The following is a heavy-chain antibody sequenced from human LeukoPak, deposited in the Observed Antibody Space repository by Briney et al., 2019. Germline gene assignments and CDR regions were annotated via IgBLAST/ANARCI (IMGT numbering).Heavy chain of an antibody. D-gene: IGHD3-9*01. J-gene: IGHJ4*02. CDR2: INPSGGGT. CDR3: ARAELRYFDWPPGDY. Sequence: ASVKVSCKASGYTFTSYYMHWVRQAPGQGLEWMGIINPSGGGTSYAQKFQGRVTMTRDTSTSTVYMELSSLRSEDTAVYYCARAELRYFDWPPGDYWGQGTLVTVSS. V-gene: IGHV1-46*01. CDR1: GYTFTSYY.